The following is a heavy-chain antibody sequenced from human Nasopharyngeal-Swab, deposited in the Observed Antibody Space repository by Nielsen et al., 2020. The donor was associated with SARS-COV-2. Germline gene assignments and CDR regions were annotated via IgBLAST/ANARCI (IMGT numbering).Heavy chain of an antibody. Sequence: ASVKVSCKVSGYTLTELSMHWVRQAPGKGLEWVGGFDPEDGETIYAQKFQGRVTMTEDTSTDTAYMELSSLTCEDTAVYYCTTVAGSYGRFDYWGQGTLVTVSS. D-gene: IGHD1-26*01. CDR1: GYTLTELS. V-gene: IGHV1-24*01. J-gene: IGHJ4*02. CDR3: TTVAGSYGRFDY. CDR2: FDPEDGET.